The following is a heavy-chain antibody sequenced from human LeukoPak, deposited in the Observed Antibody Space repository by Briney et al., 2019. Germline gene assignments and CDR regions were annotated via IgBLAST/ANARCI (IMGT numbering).Heavy chain of an antibody. J-gene: IGHJ4*02. Sequence: GESLKISCKGSGYSFTNYWITWVRQMPGKGLEWMGRIDPSDSYTNYSPSFQGHVTISADESISTAYLQWSSLKALDTAMYYCARESGSYRTDYWGQGTLVTVSS. V-gene: IGHV5-10-1*01. CDR1: GYSFTNYW. D-gene: IGHD3-16*02. CDR3: ARESGSYRTDY. CDR2: IDPSDSYT.